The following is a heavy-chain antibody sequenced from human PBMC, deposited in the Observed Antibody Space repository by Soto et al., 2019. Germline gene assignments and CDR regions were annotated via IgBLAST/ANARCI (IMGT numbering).Heavy chain of an antibody. CDR1: GYTLISYA. D-gene: IGHD7-27*01. V-gene: IGHV1-3*01. Sequence: APLKLSCKASGYTLISYAMNWGRQAPGQRLEWMGWINAGNGNTKYSQKFQGRVTITRDTSASTGYMELSSLRSEDTAVYYCATEMSNSAVYWGQGTLVTVSS. CDR3: ATEMSNSAVY. J-gene: IGHJ4*02. CDR2: INAGNGNT.